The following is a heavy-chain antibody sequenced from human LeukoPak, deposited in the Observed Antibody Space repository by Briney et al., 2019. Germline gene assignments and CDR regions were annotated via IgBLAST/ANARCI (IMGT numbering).Heavy chain of an antibody. CDR2: INHSGST. CDR3: ARWLDSSGYYFDY. CDR1: GGSFSGYY. Sequence: PSETLSLTCAVYGGSFSGYYWSWIRRPPGKGLEWIGEINHSGSTNYNPSLKSRVTISVDTSKNQFSLKLSSVTAADTAVYYCARWLDSSGYYFDYWGQGTLVTVSS. J-gene: IGHJ4*02. V-gene: IGHV4-34*01. D-gene: IGHD3-22*01.